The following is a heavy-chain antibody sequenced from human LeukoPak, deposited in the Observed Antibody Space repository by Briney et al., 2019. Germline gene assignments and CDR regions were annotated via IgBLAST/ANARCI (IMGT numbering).Heavy chain of an antibody. CDR2: ISGSGGST. J-gene: IGHJ4*02. V-gene: IGHV3-23*01. D-gene: IGHD3-10*01. CDR1: GFTFSSYG. Sequence: GGSLRLSCAASGFTFSSYGMSWVRQAPGKGLEWVSAISGSGGSTYYADSVKGRFTIPRDNSKNTLYLQMNSLRVEDTAVYYCAKDGGVWFGESNDYWGQGTLVTVSS. CDR3: AKDGGVWFGESNDY.